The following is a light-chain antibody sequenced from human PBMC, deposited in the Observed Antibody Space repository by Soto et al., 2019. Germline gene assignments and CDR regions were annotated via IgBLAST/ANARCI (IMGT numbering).Light chain of an antibody. V-gene: IGLV1-40*01. CDR2: GNT. CDR1: SSNIGAGYD. CDR3: QSYDSTLSARYV. J-gene: IGLJ1*01. Sequence: QPVLTQPPSVSGAPGQRVTISCTGRSSNIGAGYDVHWYQQRPGTSPKLLIFGNTNPPSGVPDRFSGSKSGTSASLSITGLQAEDEVDYYCQSYDSTLSARYVFGTGTKLTVL.